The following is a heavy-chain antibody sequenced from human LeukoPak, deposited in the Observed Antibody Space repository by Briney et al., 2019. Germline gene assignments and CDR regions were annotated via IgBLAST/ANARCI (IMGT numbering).Heavy chain of an antibody. Sequence: ASVKVSCKASGYTFTSYGISWVRQAPGQGLEWMGWISAYNGNTNYAQKLQGRVTMTTDTSTSTPYMELRRLRSDDTAVYYCAREVSRYDILTGYTYYYYYGMDVWGQGTTVTVSS. CDR3: AREVSRYDILTGYTYYYYYGMDV. CDR2: ISAYNGNT. D-gene: IGHD3-9*01. J-gene: IGHJ6*02. CDR1: GYTFTSYG. V-gene: IGHV1-18*01.